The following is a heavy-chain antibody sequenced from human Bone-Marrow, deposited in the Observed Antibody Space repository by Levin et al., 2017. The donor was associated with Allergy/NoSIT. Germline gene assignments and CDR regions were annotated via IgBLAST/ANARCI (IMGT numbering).Heavy chain of an antibody. CDR3: ARLVAAGNDPTEF. CDR2: IIPALKTA. D-gene: IGHD6-13*01. CDR1: GGSFSTHP. J-gene: IGHJ4*02. V-gene: IGHV1-69*01. Sequence: KSGESLKISCKASGGSFSTHPISWVRQAPGQGLEWIGGIIPALKTATYSHKFRDRVTISADEGTVTAFMELSSLKSEDTAVYYCARLVAAGNDPTEFWGQGTQVTVSS.